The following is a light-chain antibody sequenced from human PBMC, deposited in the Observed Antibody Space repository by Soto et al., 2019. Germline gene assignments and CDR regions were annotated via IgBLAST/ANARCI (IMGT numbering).Light chain of an antibody. CDR1: QNIINY. V-gene: IGKV1-39*01. CDR2: AVS. CDR3: QQSYLVPET. J-gene: IGKJ2*01. Sequence: DIQLTQSPSSLSASVGDRVTITCRASQNIINYVNWYQQTPGRAPKVLIYAVSNLVTGVPSRFRGSGSGTDFSLTITGLLPEDFGTYFCQQSYLVPETFGRGTKVDIK.